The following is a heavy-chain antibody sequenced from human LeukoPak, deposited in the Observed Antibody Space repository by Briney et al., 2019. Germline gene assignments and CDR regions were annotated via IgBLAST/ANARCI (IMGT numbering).Heavy chain of an antibody. Sequence: GGSLRLSCAASGFTVSSNYMSWVRQAPGKGLEWVSVIYSDGRTYYADSVKGRFTISRDNSKNTLYLETNSLRAEDTAVYYCASGVAYYYDSSGPSYYWGQGTLVTVSP. CDR2: IYSDGRT. J-gene: IGHJ4*02. CDR3: ASGVAYYYDSSGPSYY. D-gene: IGHD3-22*01. V-gene: IGHV3-53*01. CDR1: GFTVSSNY.